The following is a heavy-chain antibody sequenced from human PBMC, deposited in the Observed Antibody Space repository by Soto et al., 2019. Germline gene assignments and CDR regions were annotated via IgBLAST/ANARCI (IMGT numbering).Heavy chain of an antibody. CDR1: GGSISSSSYY. CDR2: IYYSGST. Sequence: QLQLQESGPGLVKPSETLSLTCTVSGGSISSSSYYWGWIRQPPGKGLEWIGSIYYSGSTYYNPSLKSRVTIAVDTSNNQFSLKLGSVTAADTAVYYCARHFRMATDRGVGYWGQGTLVTVSS. CDR3: ARHFRMATDRGVGY. D-gene: IGHD5-12*01. J-gene: IGHJ4*02. V-gene: IGHV4-39*01.